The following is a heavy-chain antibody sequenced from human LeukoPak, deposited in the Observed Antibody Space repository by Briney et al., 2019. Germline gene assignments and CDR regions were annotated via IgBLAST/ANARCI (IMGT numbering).Heavy chain of an antibody. Sequence: SVKVSCKASGGTFSSYAISWVRLAPGQGLEWMGRIIPILGIANYAQKFQGRVTITADKSTSTAYMELSSLRSEDTAVYYCARDKHIAAAGPTFDYWGQGTLVTVSS. V-gene: IGHV1-69*04. J-gene: IGHJ4*02. CDR3: ARDKHIAAAGPTFDY. D-gene: IGHD6-13*01. CDR1: GGTFSSYA. CDR2: IIPILGIA.